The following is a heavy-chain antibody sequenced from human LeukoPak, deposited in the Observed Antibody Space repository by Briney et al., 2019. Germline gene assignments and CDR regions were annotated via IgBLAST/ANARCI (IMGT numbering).Heavy chain of an antibody. CDR2: IYYSGST. D-gene: IGHD4-17*01. Sequence: SETLSLTCTVSGGSISSSSSYWGWIRQPPGKGLEWIGSIYYSGSTYYNPSLKSRVTISVDTSKNQFSLKLSSVTAADTAVYYCASVAGHGPPLRHGDYVDYWGQGTLVTVSS. J-gene: IGHJ4*02. CDR1: GGSISSSSSY. CDR3: ASVAGHGPPLRHGDYVDY. V-gene: IGHV4-39*07.